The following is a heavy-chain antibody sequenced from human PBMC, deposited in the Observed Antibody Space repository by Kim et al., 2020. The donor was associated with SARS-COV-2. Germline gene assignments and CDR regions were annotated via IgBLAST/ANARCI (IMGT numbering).Heavy chain of an antibody. Sequence: ADSGKGRFTISRDNSKNTLYLQMNSLRAEDTAVYYCARDPGYSSGWLDYWGQGTLVTVSS. J-gene: IGHJ4*02. CDR3: ARDPGYSSGWLDY. D-gene: IGHD6-19*01. V-gene: IGHV3-30*01.